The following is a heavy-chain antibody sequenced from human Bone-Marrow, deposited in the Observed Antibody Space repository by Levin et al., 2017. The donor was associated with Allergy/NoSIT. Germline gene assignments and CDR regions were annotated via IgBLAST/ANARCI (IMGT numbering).Heavy chain of an antibody. CDR3: ARSPRDGTGGIFGVDV. J-gene: IGHJ6*02. CDR1: GFTFTNYW. V-gene: IGHV3-74*01. CDR2: INTDGSSI. D-gene: IGHD2-15*01. Sequence: GGSLRLSCAVSGFTFTNYWMQWVRQESGKGLLWVSQINTDGSSIKYADSVKGRFTVSRDNARNTLYLQMNSLRAEDTAVYYCARSPRDGTGGIFGVDVWGQGTTVTVSS.